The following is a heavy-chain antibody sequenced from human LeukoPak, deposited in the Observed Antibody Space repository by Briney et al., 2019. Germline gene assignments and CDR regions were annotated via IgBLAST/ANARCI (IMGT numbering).Heavy chain of an antibody. Sequence: GASVKVSCKAAGYTFTGYYMRWVRQAPGQGLEWIGWINPNSGGTNDAQKFEGRVTMTRDTSISTVYMELSRLRSDDTAVYYCARDHRYCSSTSCYNWFDPWGQGTLVTVSS. CDR3: ARDHRYCSSTSCYNWFDP. CDR1: GYTFTGYY. V-gene: IGHV1-2*02. J-gene: IGHJ5*02. D-gene: IGHD2-2*01. CDR2: INPNSGGT.